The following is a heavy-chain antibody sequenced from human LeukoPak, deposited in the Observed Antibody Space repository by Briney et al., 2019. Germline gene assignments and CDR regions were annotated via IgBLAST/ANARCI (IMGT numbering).Heavy chain of an antibody. CDR1: GFSISDYY. CDR3: TRQRRGTYYAFDS. Sequence: GGSLRLSRDASGFSISDYYMSWIRQSPGKELEWISYITSGGASTNYADSVKGRFTISRDKAKNSVALQLNSLRAEDTAVYYCTRQRRGTYYAFDSWGQGTLVTVSS. D-gene: IGHD3-16*01. V-gene: IGHV3-11*01. CDR2: ITSGGAST. J-gene: IGHJ4*02.